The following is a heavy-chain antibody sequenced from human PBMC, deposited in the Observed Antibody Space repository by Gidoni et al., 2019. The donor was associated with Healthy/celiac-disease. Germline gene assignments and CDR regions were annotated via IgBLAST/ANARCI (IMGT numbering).Heavy chain of an antibody. J-gene: IGHJ4*02. CDR3: ANGRVRGVIISSFDY. Sequence: QVQLVESGGGVVQPGRSLGLSCAASGFTFSSYGMHWVRQAPGKGLEWVAVISYDGSNKYYADSVKGRFTISRDNSKNTLYLQMNSLRAEDTAVYYCANGRVRGVIISSFDYWGQGTLVTVSS. CDR2: ISYDGSNK. V-gene: IGHV3-30*18. D-gene: IGHD3-10*01. CDR1: GFTFSSYG.